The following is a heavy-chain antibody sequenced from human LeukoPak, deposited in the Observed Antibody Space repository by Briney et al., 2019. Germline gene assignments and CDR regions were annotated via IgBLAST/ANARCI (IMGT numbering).Heavy chain of an antibody. CDR2: ISDYDGNT. Sequence: ASVKVSCTASGYTFTSYDINWVLQAPAQGLEWMGWISDYDGNTNYAQKLQNRFTMTTDTFTRTAYMELRSLRSDDTAVYYCAGTLAYCTSSVCYFKYWGQGTLVTVSS. D-gene: IGHD6-19*01. J-gene: IGHJ4*02. V-gene: IGHV1-18*01. CDR3: AGTLAYCTSSVCYFKY. CDR1: GYTFTSYD.